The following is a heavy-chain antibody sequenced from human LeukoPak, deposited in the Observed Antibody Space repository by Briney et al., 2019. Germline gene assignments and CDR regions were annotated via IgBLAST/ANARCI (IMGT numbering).Heavy chain of an antibody. J-gene: IGHJ3*02. CDR2: ISAYNGNT. CDR1: GYTFTSYG. V-gene: IGHV1-18*01. D-gene: IGHD3-9*01. CDR3: ARESIVRYFVWLFPTDDAFDI. Sequence: ASVKVSCKASGYTFTSYGISWVRQAPGQGLEWMGWISAYNGNTNYAQKLQGRVTMTTDTSTSTAYMELRSLRSDDTAVYYCARESIVRYFVWLFPTDDAFDIWGQGTMVTVSS.